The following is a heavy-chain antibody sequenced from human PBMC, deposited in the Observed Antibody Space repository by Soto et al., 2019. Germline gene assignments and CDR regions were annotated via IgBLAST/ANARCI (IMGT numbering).Heavy chain of an antibody. V-gene: IGHV1-3*01. Sequence: CKASVYTFSSYAMHWVRQAPGQRLEWMGWINAGYGNTKSSQKFQDRVTISRDTSASTAYMELTSLRSEDTAVYYCARDTGDGTFDFWGQGTLVTVSS. D-gene: IGHD7-27*01. CDR3: ARDTGDGTFDF. CDR1: VYTFSSYA. CDR2: INAGYGNT. J-gene: IGHJ4*02.